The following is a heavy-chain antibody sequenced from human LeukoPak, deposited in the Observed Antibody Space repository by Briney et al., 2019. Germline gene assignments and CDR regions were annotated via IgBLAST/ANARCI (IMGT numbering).Heavy chain of an antibody. CDR3: ARVTYGSGTYGAFDY. CDR2: ISGSGDNT. Sequence: PGGTLRLSCAAPGFTFSSHGMSWVRQAPGKGLEWVSTISGSGDNTYYADSVKGRFTISRDNSKNTLCLQMNSLRAEDTAVYYCARVTYGSGTYGAFDYWGQGTLVTVSS. D-gene: IGHD3-10*01. CDR1: GFTFSSHG. J-gene: IGHJ4*02. V-gene: IGHV3-23*01.